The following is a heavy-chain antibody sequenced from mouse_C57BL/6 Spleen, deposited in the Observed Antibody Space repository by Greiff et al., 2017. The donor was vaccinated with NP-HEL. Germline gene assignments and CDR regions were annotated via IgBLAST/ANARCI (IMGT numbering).Heavy chain of an antibody. Sequence: EVQLQQSGPGLVKPSQSLSLTCSVTGYSITSGYYWNWIRQFPGNKLEWMGYISYDGSNNYNPSLKNRISITRDTSKNQFFLKLNSVTTEDTATYYCARGGNYYDYDSFAYWGQGTLVTVSA. J-gene: IGHJ3*01. CDR2: ISYDGSN. CDR3: ARGGNYYDYDSFAY. D-gene: IGHD2-4*01. V-gene: IGHV3-6*01. CDR1: GYSITSGYY.